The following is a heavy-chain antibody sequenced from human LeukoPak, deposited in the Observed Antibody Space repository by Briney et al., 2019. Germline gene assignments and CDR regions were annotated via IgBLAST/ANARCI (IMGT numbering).Heavy chain of an antibody. V-gene: IGHV3-48*01. CDR1: GFTFRTYS. J-gene: IGHJ4*02. CDR3: VRDGGYSGFDADC. CDR2: ISDSSAM. Sequence: GGSLRLSCAASGFTFRTYSMKWVRQAPGKGLEWVSYISDSSAMYYADSVRGRFTISRENDKNSLFLQMNSLRAEDTAVYYCVRDGGYSGFDADCWGQGTLVTVSS. D-gene: IGHD5-12*01.